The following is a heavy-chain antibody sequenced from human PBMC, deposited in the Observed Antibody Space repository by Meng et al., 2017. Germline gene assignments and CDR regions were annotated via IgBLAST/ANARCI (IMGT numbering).Heavy chain of an antibody. CDR3: AAEYDILTGYYKGYYFDD. Sequence: LRLSCTVSGGSISSGSYYWSWIRQPAGKGLEWIGRIYTSGSTNYNPSLKSRVTISVDTSKNQFSLKLSSVTAADTAVYYCAAEYDILTGYYKGYYFDDWGQGTPVTVSS. CDR2: IYTSGST. D-gene: IGHD3-9*01. V-gene: IGHV4-61*02. J-gene: IGHJ4*01. CDR1: GGSISSGSYY.